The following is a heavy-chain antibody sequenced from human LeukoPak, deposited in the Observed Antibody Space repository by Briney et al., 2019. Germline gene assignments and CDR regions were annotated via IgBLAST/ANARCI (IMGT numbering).Heavy chain of an antibody. CDR2: IYYSGST. CDR3: ARGNFEDWHFDL. J-gene: IGHJ2*01. CDR1: GGSISSYY. V-gene: IGHV4-59*01. D-gene: IGHD3-9*01. Sequence: SETLSLTCTVSGGSISSYYWSWIRQPPGKGLEWIGYIYYSGSTNYNPSLKSRVTISVDTSKNQFSLKLSSVTAADTAVYYCARGNFEDWHFDLWGRGTLVTVSS.